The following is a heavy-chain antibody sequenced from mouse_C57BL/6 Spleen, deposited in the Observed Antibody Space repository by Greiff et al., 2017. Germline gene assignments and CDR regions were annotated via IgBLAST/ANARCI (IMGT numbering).Heavy chain of an antibody. CDR2: INPNNGGT. Sequence: EVQLQQSGPELVKPGASVKISCKASGYTFTDYYMNWVKPSHGKSLEWIGDINPNNGGTSYNQKFKGKATLTVDKSSSTAYMELRSLTSEDSAVYYCAIYGNPFAYWGQGTLVTVSA. V-gene: IGHV1-26*01. CDR1: GYTFTDYY. J-gene: IGHJ3*01. D-gene: IGHD2-1*01. CDR3: AIYGNPFAY.